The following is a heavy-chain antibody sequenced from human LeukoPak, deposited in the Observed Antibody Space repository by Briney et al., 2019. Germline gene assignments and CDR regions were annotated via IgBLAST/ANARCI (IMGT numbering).Heavy chain of an antibody. CDR1: GFTFSSYW. V-gene: IGHV3-74*01. D-gene: IGHD1-26*01. CDR3: ARGPAANSGNYYVGDY. CDR2: INSAESST. J-gene: IGHJ4*02. Sequence: GGSLRLSCAASGFTFSSYWMHWVRQAPGKGLVWVSRINSAESSTNYADSVKGRFTISRDNAKNTLYLQMNSLRAEDTAVYYCARGPAANSGNYYVGDYRGQGALVTVSS.